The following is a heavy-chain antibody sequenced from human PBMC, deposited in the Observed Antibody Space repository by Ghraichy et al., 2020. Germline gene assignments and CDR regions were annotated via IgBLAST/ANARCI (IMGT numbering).Heavy chain of an antibody. Sequence: SETLSLTCTVSGGSISSYYWSWIRQPPGKGLEWIGYIYYSGSTNYNPSLKSRVTISVDTSKNQFSLKLSSVTAADTAVYYCASSPLLPIAARPYYYYGMDVWGQGTTVTVSS. J-gene: IGHJ6*02. CDR1: GGSISSYY. V-gene: IGHV4-59*01. CDR3: ASSPLLPIAARPYYYYGMDV. D-gene: IGHD6-6*01. CDR2: IYYSGST.